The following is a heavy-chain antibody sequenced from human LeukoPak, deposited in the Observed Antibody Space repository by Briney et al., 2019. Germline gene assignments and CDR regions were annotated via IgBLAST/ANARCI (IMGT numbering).Heavy chain of an antibody. J-gene: IGHJ4*02. CDR3: ARGRDGRGYYYGGGFFDY. D-gene: IGHD3-22*01. CDR1: GYTFTGYY. CDR2: INPNSGGT. Sequence: ASVKVSCKASGYTFTGYYMHWVRQAPGQGLEWMGWINPNSGGTNYAQKFQGRVTMTRDTSISTAYMELSRLRSDDTAVYYCARGRDGRGYYYGGGFFDYWGQGTLVTVSS. V-gene: IGHV1-2*02.